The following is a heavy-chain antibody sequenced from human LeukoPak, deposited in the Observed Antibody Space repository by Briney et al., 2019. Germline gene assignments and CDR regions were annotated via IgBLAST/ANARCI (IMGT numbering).Heavy chain of an antibody. CDR3: ARAAYDIVVVPAATNYSYYYGMDV. CDR1: GYTFTGYY. D-gene: IGHD2-2*01. J-gene: IGHJ6*02. Sequence: GASVKVSCKSSGYTFTGYYMHWVRQAPGQGLELMGWINPNSGGTNYAQKFQGRVTMTRDTSISTAYMELSRLRSDDTAVYYCARAAYDIVVVPAATNYSYYYGMDVWGQGTTVTVSS. CDR2: INPNSGGT. V-gene: IGHV1-2*02.